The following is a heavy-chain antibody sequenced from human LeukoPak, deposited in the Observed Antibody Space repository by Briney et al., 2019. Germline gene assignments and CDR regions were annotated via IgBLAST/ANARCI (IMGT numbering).Heavy chain of an antibody. J-gene: IGHJ4*02. CDR1: GFTFSSYT. CDR2: IAGSSGYI. Sequence: PGGSLRLSCAASGFTFSSYTMNWVRQAPGKGLEWVSSIAGSSGYISYADSVKGRFTISRDNAKKSLYLQMTSLTAEDTAVYYCARDNGENYHTAFDYWGQGTLVTVSS. V-gene: IGHV3-21*01. D-gene: IGHD2-8*01. CDR3: ARDNGENYHTAFDY.